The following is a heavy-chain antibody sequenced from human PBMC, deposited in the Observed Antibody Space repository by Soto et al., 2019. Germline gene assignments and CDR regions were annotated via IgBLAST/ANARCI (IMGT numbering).Heavy chain of an antibody. CDR1: GGSISSSSYY. CDR2: ISYSGST. J-gene: IGHJ4*02. D-gene: IGHD4-4*01. Sequence: QLQLQESGPGLVKPSETLSLTCTVSGGSISSSSYYWVWIRQPPGKGLEWIGSISYSGSTYYNPSLKSRVTISVDTSKNQFSLKLSSVTAADTAVYYCARSGIVSDYNLDYWGQGTLVTVSS. V-gene: IGHV4-39*01. CDR3: ARSGIVSDYNLDY.